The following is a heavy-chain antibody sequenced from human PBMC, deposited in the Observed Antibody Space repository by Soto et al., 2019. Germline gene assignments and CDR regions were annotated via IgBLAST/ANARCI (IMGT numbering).Heavy chain of an antibody. D-gene: IGHD4-17*01. J-gene: IGHJ2*01. V-gene: IGHV3-33*01. Sequence: QVQLVESGGGVVQPGRSLRLSCAASGFTFSSYGMHWVRHAPGKGLEWVAVIWSEGSNKYYADSVKGRFPISRDNSKNTLYLQMTSLRAEDTAVYYCARDILTTVTTGLALWGRGTLVTFSS. CDR2: IWSEGSNK. CDR3: ARDILTTVTTGLAL. CDR1: GFTFSSYG.